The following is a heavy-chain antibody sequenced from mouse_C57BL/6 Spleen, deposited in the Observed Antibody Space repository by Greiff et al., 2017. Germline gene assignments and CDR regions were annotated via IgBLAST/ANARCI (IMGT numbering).Heavy chain of an antibody. Sequence: QVQLQQSGAELAKPGASVKLSCKASGYTFTSYWMHWVKQRPGQGLEWIGYINPSSGYTKYNQKFKDKATLTADKSSSTAYMQLSSLTYEDSAVYYCARGDYGIPYYFDYWGQGTTLTVSS. D-gene: IGHD1-1*01. J-gene: IGHJ2*01. CDR1: GYTFTSYW. CDR3: ARGDYGIPYYFDY. CDR2: INPSSGYT. V-gene: IGHV1-7*01.